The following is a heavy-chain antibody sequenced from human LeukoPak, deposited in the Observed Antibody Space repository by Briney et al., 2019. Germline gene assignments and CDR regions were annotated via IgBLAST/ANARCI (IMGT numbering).Heavy chain of an antibody. Sequence: ASVKASCKASGYTFATYYMHWVRQAPGQGLEWMGVINPSSGSTNYAQNFQGRVTMTRDTSTSTVYMELNSLRSEDTAMYYCAIMSRVDTGKSPLDDWGQGSLVTVSS. D-gene: IGHD5-18*01. CDR1: GYTFATYY. CDR3: AIMSRVDTGKSPLDD. J-gene: IGHJ4*02. V-gene: IGHV1-46*01. CDR2: INPSSGST.